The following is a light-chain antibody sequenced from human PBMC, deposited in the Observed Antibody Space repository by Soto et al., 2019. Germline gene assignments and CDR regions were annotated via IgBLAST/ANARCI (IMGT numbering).Light chain of an antibody. CDR1: QSVSNNY. Sequence: EIVLTQSPGTLSLSPWERATLSCRASQSVSNNYLAWYQQKPGQAPRLLIYGASNRATGIPARFSGSGSGTDFTLTISSLEPEDFAVYYCQQRSNWPPGTTFGQGTRLEIK. V-gene: IGKV3-11*01. CDR3: QQRSNWPPGTT. J-gene: IGKJ5*01. CDR2: GAS.